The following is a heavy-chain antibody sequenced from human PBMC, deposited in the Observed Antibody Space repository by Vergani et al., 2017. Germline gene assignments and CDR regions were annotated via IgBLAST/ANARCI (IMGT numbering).Heavy chain of an antibody. V-gene: IGHV3-23*01. CDR3: AKDLFIAVAGTFDY. CDR1: GFTFSSYA. CDR2: ISGSGGST. Sequence: EVQLLESGGGLVQPGGSQRLSCAASGFTFSSYAMSWVRQAPGKGLEWVSAISGSGGSTYYADSVKGRFTISRDNSKNTLYLQMNSQRAEDTAVYYCAKDLFIAVAGTFDYWGQGTLVTVSS. J-gene: IGHJ4*02. D-gene: IGHD6-19*01.